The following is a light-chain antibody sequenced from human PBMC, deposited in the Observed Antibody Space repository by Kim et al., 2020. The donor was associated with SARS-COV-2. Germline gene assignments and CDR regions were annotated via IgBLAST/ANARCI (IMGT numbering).Light chain of an antibody. CDR1: SLRSYY. V-gene: IGLV3-19*01. J-gene: IGLJ1*01. CDR3: NSRDSSGNHLEV. CDR2: GKN. Sequence: LGQTVRITCQGDSLRSYYASWYQQKPGQAPVLVIYGKNNRPSGIPDRFSGSSSVNTASLTITGAQAEDEADYYCNSRDSSGNHLEVFGTGTKVTVL.